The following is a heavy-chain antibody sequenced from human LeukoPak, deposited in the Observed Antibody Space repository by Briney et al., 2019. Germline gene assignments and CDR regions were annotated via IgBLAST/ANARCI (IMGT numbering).Heavy chain of an antibody. J-gene: IGHJ4*02. CDR1: GGSISSYY. D-gene: IGHD6-19*01. CDR2: IYYSGST. Sequence: NSSETLSLTCTVSGGSISSYYWSWIRQPPGKGLEWIGYIYYSGSTNYNPSLKSRVTISVDTSKNQFSLKLSSVTAADTAVYYCARTGAGLGRYFDYWGQGTLVTVSS. V-gene: IGHV4-59*08. CDR3: ARTGAGLGRYFDY.